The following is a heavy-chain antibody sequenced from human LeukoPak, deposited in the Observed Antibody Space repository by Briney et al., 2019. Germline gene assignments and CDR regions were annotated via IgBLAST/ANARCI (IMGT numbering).Heavy chain of an antibody. Sequence: GSLVKVSCKASGGTFSSYAISWVRQAPGQGLEWMGGIIPIFGTANYAQKFQGRVTITTDETTSTAYMELSSLRSEDTAVYYCAREGGYSYADAFDIWGQGTMVTVSS. D-gene: IGHD5-18*01. V-gene: IGHV1-69*05. CDR1: GGTFSSYA. J-gene: IGHJ3*02. CDR3: AREGGYSYADAFDI. CDR2: IIPIFGTA.